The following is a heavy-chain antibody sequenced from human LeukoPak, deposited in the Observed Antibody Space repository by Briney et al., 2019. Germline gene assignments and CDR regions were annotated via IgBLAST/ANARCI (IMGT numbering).Heavy chain of an antibody. CDR3: AKMYYYDSSGYALDY. D-gene: IGHD3-22*01. V-gene: IGHV3-30*18. Sequence: GGSLRLSCAASGFTFSSYGMHWVRQAPGKGLEWVAVISYDGSNKYYADSVKGRFTISRDNSKNTLCLQMNSLRAEDTAVYYCAKMYYYDSSGYALDYWGQGTLVTVSS. CDR2: ISYDGSNK. CDR1: GFTFSSYG. J-gene: IGHJ4*02.